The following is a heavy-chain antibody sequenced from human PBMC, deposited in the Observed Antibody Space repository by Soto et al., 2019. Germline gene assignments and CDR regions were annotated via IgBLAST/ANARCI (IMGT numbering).Heavy chain of an antibody. Sequence: GGSLRLSCAASGFTFSNYAIKWVRQAPGKGLEWVSSITGSGDSTYYADSVKGRFTISRDNSKNTLFLQMNSLRAEDTAIYYCAKGSSTSRPYYFDYWGRGTLVTVSS. D-gene: IGHD2-2*01. J-gene: IGHJ4*02. CDR2: ITGSGDST. V-gene: IGHV3-23*01. CDR1: GFTFSNYA. CDR3: AKGSSTSRPYYFDY.